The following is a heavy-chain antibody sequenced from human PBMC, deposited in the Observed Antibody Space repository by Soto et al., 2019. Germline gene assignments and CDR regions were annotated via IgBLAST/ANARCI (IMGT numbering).Heavy chain of an antibody. CDR2: INAGNGNT. CDR3: AGAPTSSGRGV. CDR1: GYTFTSYA. V-gene: IGHV1-3*05. J-gene: IGHJ6*04. Sequence: QVQLVQSGAEEKKPGASVKVSCKASGYTFTSYAMHWVRQAPGQRLEWMGWINAGNGNTKYSQKFQGRVTITRDTPGSHAKRGRGCLSLEDGGVYSGAGAPTSSGRGVGGKGTT.